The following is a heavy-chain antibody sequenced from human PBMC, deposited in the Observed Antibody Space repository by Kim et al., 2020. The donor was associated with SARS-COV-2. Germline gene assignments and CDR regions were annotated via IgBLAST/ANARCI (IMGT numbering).Heavy chain of an antibody. J-gene: IGHJ4*02. D-gene: IGHD2-15*01. V-gene: IGHV1-46*01. CDR3: ARVCSGGSCFGGNDY. Sequence: QKFQGRVTMTRDMSTSTVYMELSSLRSEDTAVYYCARVCSGGSCFGGNDYWGQGTLVTVSS.